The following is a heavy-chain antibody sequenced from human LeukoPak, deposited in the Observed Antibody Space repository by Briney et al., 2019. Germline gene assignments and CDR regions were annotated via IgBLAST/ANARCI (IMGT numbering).Heavy chain of an antibody. V-gene: IGHV3-74*01. J-gene: IGHJ4*02. Sequence: GGSLRLSCAASGFTFSSYWMHWVRQAPGKGLVWVSRINSDGSSTSYADSVKGRFTISGDNAKNTLYLQMNSLRAEDTAVHYCARGMVVAAKVLVYWGQGTLVTVSS. D-gene: IGHD2-15*01. CDR2: INSDGSST. CDR1: GFTFSSYW. CDR3: ARGMVVAAKVLVY.